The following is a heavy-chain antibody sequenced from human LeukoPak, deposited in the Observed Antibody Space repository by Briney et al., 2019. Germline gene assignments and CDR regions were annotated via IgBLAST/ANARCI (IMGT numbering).Heavy chain of an antibody. D-gene: IGHD3-22*01. V-gene: IGHV4-59*01. CDR1: GGSISSYY. J-gene: IGHJ6*02. CDR3: ARGHYYDSSGYSPYYGMDV. Sequence: PSETLSLTCTVSGGSISSYYWSWIRQPPGKGLEWIGYIYYSGSTNYNPSLKSRVTISVDTSKSQFSLKLSSVTAADTAVYYCARGHYYDSSGYSPYYGMDVWGQGTTVTVSS. CDR2: IYYSGST.